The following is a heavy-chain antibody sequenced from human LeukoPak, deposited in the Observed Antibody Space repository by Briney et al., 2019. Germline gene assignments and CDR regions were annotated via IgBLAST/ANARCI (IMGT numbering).Heavy chain of an antibody. Sequence: PGGSLRLSCAASGFTFSSYAMSWVRQALGKGLEWVSAISGSGGSTYYADSVKGRFTISRDNSKNTLYLQMNSLRAEDTAVYYCATISGYSSSWFFDYWGQGTLVTVSS. CDR3: ATISGYSSSWFFDY. CDR2: ISGSGGST. D-gene: IGHD6-13*01. V-gene: IGHV3-23*01. J-gene: IGHJ4*02. CDR1: GFTFSSYA.